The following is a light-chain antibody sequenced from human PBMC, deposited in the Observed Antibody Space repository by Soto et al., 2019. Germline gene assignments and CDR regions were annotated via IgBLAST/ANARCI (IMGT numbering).Light chain of an antibody. CDR2: DVS. CDR3: NSYTTSNTRRIV. J-gene: IGLJ1*01. V-gene: IGLV2-14*01. Sequence: QSVLTQPASVFGSPGQSLTISFTGNNSDVVGYNYVSWYQQHPGKAPKFMIYDVSNRPSGVSTRFSGSKSGNTASLTISGLQAEDEADYYCNSYTTSNTRRIVFGTGTKVTVL. CDR1: NSDVVGYNY.